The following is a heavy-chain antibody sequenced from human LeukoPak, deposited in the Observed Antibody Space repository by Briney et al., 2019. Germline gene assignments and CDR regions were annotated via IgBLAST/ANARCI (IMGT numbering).Heavy chain of an antibody. CDR2: VNWEGDTT. V-gene: IGHV3-43*01. J-gene: IGHJ1*01. D-gene: IGHD5-12*01. Sequence: GGSLRLSCGASGFTFNTYSMHWVRQAPGKGLEWVSLVNWEGDTTYYADSVRGRFTISRDNSKNVLYLQMNSLRVEDTAMYYCAKEMATIYFCHWGQGTLVSVSS. CDR1: GFTFNTYS. CDR3: AKEMATIYFCH.